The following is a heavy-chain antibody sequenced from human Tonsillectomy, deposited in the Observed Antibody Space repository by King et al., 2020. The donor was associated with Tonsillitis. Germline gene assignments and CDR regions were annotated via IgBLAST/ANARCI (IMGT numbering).Heavy chain of an antibody. CDR1: GGSITSGSGVYS. V-gene: IGHV4-30-2*01. D-gene: IGHD3/OR15-3a*01. Sequence: QLQESGSGLVKPSQTLSLTRDVSGGSITSGSGVYSWTWIRQPPGKGLEFLGYSYASGSAYYNPSLKSRVTISVDRSKNTFPLRLNSVTAADTAVYYCARDRGLVTPYYYGLDVWGQGTTVIVSS. CDR3: ARDRGLVTPYYYGLDV. CDR2: SYASGSA. J-gene: IGHJ6*02.